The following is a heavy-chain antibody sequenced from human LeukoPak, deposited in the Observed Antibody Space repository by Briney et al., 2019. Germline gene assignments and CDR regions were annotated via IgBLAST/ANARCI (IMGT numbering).Heavy chain of an antibody. J-gene: IGHJ4*02. D-gene: IGHD2-15*01. Sequence: PSETPSLTCTVSGGSMNNHYWTWIRQPPGKGLEWIGCIHYSGKNNYNPSLKSRVTISVDTSKNQLSLKMSSVTAADTAVYFCARHHDGGPKLRLDFWGLGVLVTVSS. CDR3: ARHHDGGPKLRLDF. CDR1: GGSMNNHY. V-gene: IGHV4-59*11. CDR2: IHYSGKN.